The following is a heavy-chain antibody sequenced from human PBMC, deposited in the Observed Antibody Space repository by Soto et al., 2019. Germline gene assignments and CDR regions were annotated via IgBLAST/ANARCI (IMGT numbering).Heavy chain of an antibody. CDR2: INSDGSST. CDR1: GFTFSSYW. CDR3: ARVNTVTKALDY. J-gene: IGHJ4*02. Sequence: EVQLVESGGGLVQPGGSLRLSCAASGFTFSSYWMHWVRQAPGKGLVWVSRINSDGSSTSYADSVKGRFTISRDNAKNPLYLQMNSLRAEDTAVYYCARVNTVTKALDYWGQGTLVTVSS. D-gene: IGHD4-4*01. V-gene: IGHV3-74*01.